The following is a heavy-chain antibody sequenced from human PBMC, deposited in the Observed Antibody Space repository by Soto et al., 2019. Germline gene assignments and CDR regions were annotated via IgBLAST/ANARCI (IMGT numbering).Heavy chain of an antibody. CDR3: AKDKDWSGVYGMDV. CDR2: INGGSTT. CDR1: GFPCSSYA. V-gene: IGHV3-23*01. Sequence: GGSMRLSCGASGFPCSSYAMSWVRPAPGKGLEWVTAINGGSTTYYADSVKGRFTISRDNSKNTLYLQMNSLRAEDTAVYYCAKDKDWSGVYGMDVWGQGTKVTVSS. D-gene: IGHD3-3*01. J-gene: IGHJ6*02.